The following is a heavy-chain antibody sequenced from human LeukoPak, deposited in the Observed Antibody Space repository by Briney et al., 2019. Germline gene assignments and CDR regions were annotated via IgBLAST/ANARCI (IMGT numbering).Heavy chain of an antibody. CDR3: ARGTYSSGPNDY. D-gene: IGHD6-19*01. CDR1: GYTFTGYY. V-gene: IGHV1-2*02. J-gene: IGHJ4*02. Sequence: ASVKVSCKASGYTFTGYYMHWVRQAPGQGLKWMGWINPNSGGTNYAQKFQGRVTMTRDTSISTAYMELSRLRSDDTAVYYCARGTYSSGPNDYWGQGTLVTVSS. CDR2: INPNSGGT.